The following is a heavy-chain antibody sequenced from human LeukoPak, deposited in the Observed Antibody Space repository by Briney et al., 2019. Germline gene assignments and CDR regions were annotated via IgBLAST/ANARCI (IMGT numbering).Heavy chain of an antibody. CDR2: INPSNDDT. V-gene: IGHV1-3*01. D-gene: IGHD6-13*01. Sequence: GASVKVSCKASGYTFTGYYMHWVRQAPGQRLEWMGWINPSNDDTKYSQKFQGRVTITRDTSASTAYMELSSLRSEDTALYYCARDQIGVAAAAYWGQGTLVTVSS. J-gene: IGHJ4*02. CDR1: GYTFTGYY. CDR3: ARDQIGVAAAAY.